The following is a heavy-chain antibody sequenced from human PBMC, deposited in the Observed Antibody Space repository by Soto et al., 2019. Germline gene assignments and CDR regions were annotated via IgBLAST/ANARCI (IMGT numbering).Heavy chain of an antibody. CDR1: GGTFSSYA. CDR2: IIPIFGTA. V-gene: IGHV1-69*01. D-gene: IGHD3-22*01. J-gene: IGHJ4*02. Sequence: QVQLVQSGAEVKKPGSSVKVSCKASGGTFSSYAISWVRQAPGQGLEWMGGIIPIFGTANYAQKFQGRVTITADESTSTAYMELSSLRSDDTAVYYCARPRSRYDSSGYYYSYWGQGTLVTVSS. CDR3: ARPRSRYDSSGYYYSY.